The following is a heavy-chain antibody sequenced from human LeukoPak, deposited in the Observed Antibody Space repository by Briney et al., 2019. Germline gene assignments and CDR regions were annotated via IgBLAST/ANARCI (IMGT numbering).Heavy chain of an antibody. Sequence: PGGSLRLSCAASGFTFDDYAMHWVRQAPGKGLEWVSGISWNSGSIGYADSVKGRFTISRDNAKNSLYLQMNSLRAEDMALYYCAEDTPSSGFDYWGQGTLVTVSS. J-gene: IGHJ4*02. CDR3: AEDTPSSGFDY. CDR2: ISWNSGSI. V-gene: IGHV3-9*03. CDR1: GFTFDDYA. D-gene: IGHD3-22*01.